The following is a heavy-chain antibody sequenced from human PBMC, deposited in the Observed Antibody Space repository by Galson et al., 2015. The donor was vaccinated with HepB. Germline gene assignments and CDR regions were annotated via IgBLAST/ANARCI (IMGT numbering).Heavy chain of an antibody. J-gene: IGHJ4*02. Sequence: SLRLSCAVSGFTFSNYEMNWVRQAPGKGLEWVSYISSSGSTIYYADSVKGRFTISRDNAKNSLYLQMSRLRAEDTAIYYCARVPDNLVVVVTGRYYFDYWGQGTLVTVSS. CDR2: ISSSGSTI. D-gene: IGHD2-21*02. V-gene: IGHV3-48*03. CDR1: GFTFSNYE. CDR3: ARVPDNLVVVVTGRYYFDY.